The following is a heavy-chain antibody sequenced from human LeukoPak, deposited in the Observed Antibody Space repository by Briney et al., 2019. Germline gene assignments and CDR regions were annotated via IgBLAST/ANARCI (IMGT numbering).Heavy chain of an antibody. CDR2: INDVGSDK. Sequence: GESLRLSCAASGFTFSAYWMSWARQAPGKGLEWVGNINDVGSDKYYVDSVNGRFTFSRDNFKNLLYLQMNNLRAEDTAVYYCARHVAAGTVDYWGQGTLVTVSS. J-gene: IGHJ4*02. CDR3: ARHVAAGTVDY. CDR1: GFTFSAYW. D-gene: IGHD6-13*01. V-gene: IGHV3-7*01.